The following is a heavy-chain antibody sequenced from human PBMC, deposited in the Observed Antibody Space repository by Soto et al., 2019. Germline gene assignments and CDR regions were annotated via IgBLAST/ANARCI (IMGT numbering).Heavy chain of an antibody. J-gene: IGHJ4*02. Sequence: GGSLRLSCAASGFTFSSYAMSWVRQAPGKGLEWVSAISGSGGSTYYADSVKGRFTISRDNSKNTLYLQMNSLRAEDTAVYYCAKDGGYCSGGSCYPYYFDYWGQGTLVTSPQ. CDR3: AKDGGYCSGGSCYPYYFDY. CDR1: GFTFSSYA. D-gene: IGHD2-15*01. V-gene: IGHV3-23*01. CDR2: ISGSGGST.